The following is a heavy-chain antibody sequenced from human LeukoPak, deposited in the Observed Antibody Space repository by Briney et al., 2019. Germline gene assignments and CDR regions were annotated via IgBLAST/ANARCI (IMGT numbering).Heavy chain of an antibody. Sequence: PGRSLRLSCAASGFTFSSYAMHWVRQAPGKGLEWVAVISYDGSNKYYADSVKGRFTISRDNSKNTLYLQMNSLRAEDTAVYYCAKAGYSSSLLLGYWGQGTLVTVSS. V-gene: IGHV3-30-3*01. CDR2: ISYDGSNK. D-gene: IGHD6-13*01. CDR1: GFTFSSYA. CDR3: AKAGYSSSLLLGY. J-gene: IGHJ4*02.